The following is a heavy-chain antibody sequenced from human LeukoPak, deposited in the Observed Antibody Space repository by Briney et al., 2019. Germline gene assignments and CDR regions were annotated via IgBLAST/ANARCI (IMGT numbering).Heavy chain of an antibody. Sequence: ASETLSLTCTGSDGSISSYYWSWIRQPPGKGLEWIGYIYYSGSTNYNPSLKSRVTISVDTSKNQFSLRLSSVTAADTAVYYCARSGYSSSWYGYWGQGTLVTVSS. CDR1: DGSISSYY. V-gene: IGHV4-59*01. D-gene: IGHD6-13*01. J-gene: IGHJ4*02. CDR2: IYYSGST. CDR3: ARSGYSSSWYGY.